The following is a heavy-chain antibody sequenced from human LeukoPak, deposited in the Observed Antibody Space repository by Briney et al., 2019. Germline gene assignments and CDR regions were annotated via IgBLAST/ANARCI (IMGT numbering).Heavy chain of an antibody. Sequence: GGSLRLSCEASGFTFNSYWMSWVRQAPGKGLEWVANVKQDGSEKYYVDSVKGRFTISRDNAKNSLYLQMNSLRAEDTAVYYCARDRGQWLVYNWFDPWGQGTLVTVSS. CDR2: VKQDGSEK. CDR1: GFTFNSYW. CDR3: ARDRGQWLVYNWFDP. D-gene: IGHD6-19*01. J-gene: IGHJ5*02. V-gene: IGHV3-7*03.